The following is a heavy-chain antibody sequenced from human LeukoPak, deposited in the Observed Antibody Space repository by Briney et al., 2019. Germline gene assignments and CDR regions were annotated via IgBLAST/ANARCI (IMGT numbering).Heavy chain of an antibody. D-gene: IGHD1-26*01. CDR3: ARDSAYAFDI. CDR2: ISSDGGAT. V-gene: IGHV3-23*01. Sequence: PGGSLRLSCAASGFTFSSYVMSWVRQAPGKGLEWVSTISSDGGATFYADSVKGRFTISRDNAKNSLYLQMNSLRDEDTALYYCARDSAYAFDIWGQGTKVTVSS. CDR1: GFTFSSYV. J-gene: IGHJ3*02.